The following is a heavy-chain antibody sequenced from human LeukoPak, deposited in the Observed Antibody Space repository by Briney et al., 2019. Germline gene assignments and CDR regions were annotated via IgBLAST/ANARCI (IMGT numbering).Heavy chain of an antibody. CDR1: GYTFTGYY. CDR2: INPNSGGT. D-gene: IGHD5-18*01. CDR3: ARTGYSYGYWWFDP. V-gene: IGHV1-2*02. J-gene: IGHJ5*02. Sequence: GASVKVSCKASGYTFTGYYMHWVRQAPGQGLEWMGWINPNSGGTNYAQKFQGRVTMTRDTSIGTAYMELSRLRSDDTAVYYCARTGYSYGYWWFDPWGQGTLVTVSS.